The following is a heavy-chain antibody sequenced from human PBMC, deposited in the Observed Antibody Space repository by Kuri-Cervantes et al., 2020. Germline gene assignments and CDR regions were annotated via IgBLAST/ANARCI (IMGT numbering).Heavy chain of an antibody. V-gene: IGHV3-30-3*01. Sequence: GESLKISCAASGFTFSSYTMYWVRQAPGKGLEWVAVISYDGSNKYYADSVKGRFTISRDNSKNTLYLQMNSLRAEDTAVYYCARNSPLQQLTRGMDVWGQGTTVTVSS. CDR2: ISYDGSNK. D-gene: IGHD6-13*01. J-gene: IGHJ6*02. CDR1: GFTFSSYT. CDR3: ARNSPLQQLTRGMDV.